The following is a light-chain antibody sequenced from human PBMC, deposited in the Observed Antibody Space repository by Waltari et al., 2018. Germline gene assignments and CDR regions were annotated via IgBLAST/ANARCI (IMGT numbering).Light chain of an antibody. CDR2: GAS. Sequence: EIVLTQSPATLSLSPGERATLSCRASQSVSSSLAWYQQKPGQAPRLLIYGASSRATGIPERFSGSGSGTDFTLTISSLEPEDFAVYYCQQYSNWPLTFGGGTKVEIK. CDR3: QQYSNWPLT. J-gene: IGKJ4*01. V-gene: IGKV3-15*01. CDR1: QSVSSS.